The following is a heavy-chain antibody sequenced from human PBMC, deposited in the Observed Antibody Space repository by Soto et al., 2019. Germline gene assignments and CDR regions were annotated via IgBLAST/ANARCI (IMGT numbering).Heavy chain of an antibody. CDR3: VRDSISGSYYFYYYGMDV. D-gene: IGHD1-26*01. Sequence: ALRLSCAVSGFTFSRYGMHWVRQAPGKGLEWVAVISYDGSKKYDADSVKGRFTISRDNSKNTLYLQMNSLRTEDTAVYYCVRDSISGSYYFYYYGMDVWGQGTTVTVS. CDR1: GFTFSRYG. V-gene: IGHV3-30*03. CDR2: ISYDGSKK. J-gene: IGHJ6*02.